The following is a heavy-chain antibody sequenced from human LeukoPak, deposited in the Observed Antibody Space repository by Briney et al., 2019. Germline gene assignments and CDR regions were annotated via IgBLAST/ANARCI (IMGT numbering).Heavy chain of an antibody. CDR1: GFTVSTNY. J-gene: IGHJ6*02. CDR3: ARDTVTTFRFRDYYYYGMDV. V-gene: IGHV3-53*01. Sequence: GGSLRLSCAASGFTVSTNYMNWVRQAPEKGLEWVSVIYSGGSTYYADSVKGRFTISRDNSKNTLYLQMNSMRAEDTAVYYCARDTVTTFRFRDYYYYGMDVWGQGTTVTVSS. CDR2: IYSGGST. D-gene: IGHD4-17*01.